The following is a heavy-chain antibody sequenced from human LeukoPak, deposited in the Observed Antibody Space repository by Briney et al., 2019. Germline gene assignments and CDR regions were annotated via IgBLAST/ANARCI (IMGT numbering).Heavy chain of an antibody. D-gene: IGHD3-22*01. CDR1: GGSISSYY. Sequence: KPSETLSLTCTVSGGSISSYYWSWIRQPPGKGLEWIGYIHYSGSTNYNPSLKSRVTISVDTSKKQFSLKLSSVTAADTAVYYCARVTYYYDSSGFDPWGQGTLVTVPS. CDR3: ARVTYYYDSSGFDP. J-gene: IGHJ5*02. CDR2: IHYSGST. V-gene: IGHV4-59*01.